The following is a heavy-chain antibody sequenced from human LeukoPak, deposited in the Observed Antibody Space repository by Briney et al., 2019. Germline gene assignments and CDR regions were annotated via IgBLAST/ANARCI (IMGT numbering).Heavy chain of an antibody. J-gene: IGHJ6*02. CDR1: GFTFSSYA. Sequence: PGRSLRLSCAASGFTFSSYAMHWVRQAPGKGLEWVAVISYDGSNKYYADSVKGRFTISRDNSKDTLYLQMNSLRGEETAVYYCAREEGGSSGYYSDGNYGMDVWGQGTTVTVSS. CDR2: ISYDGSNK. V-gene: IGHV3-30-3*01. CDR3: AREEGGSSGYYSDGNYGMDV. D-gene: IGHD3-22*01.